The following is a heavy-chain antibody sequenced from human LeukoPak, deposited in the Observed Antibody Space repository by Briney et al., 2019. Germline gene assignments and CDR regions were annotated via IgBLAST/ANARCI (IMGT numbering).Heavy chain of an antibody. D-gene: IGHD2-2*01. CDR2: IYSGGST. CDR1: GFTVSSNY. J-gene: IGHJ6*04. CDR3: ARDKVVVVPAALTPQYYYYYGMDV. Sequence: GGSLRLSCAASGFTVSSNYMSWVRQAPGKGLEWVSVIYSGGSTYYADSVKGRFTISRDNSKNTLYLQMNSLRAEDTAVYYCARDKVVVVPAALTPQYYYYYGMDVWGKGTTVTVSS. V-gene: IGHV3-53*01.